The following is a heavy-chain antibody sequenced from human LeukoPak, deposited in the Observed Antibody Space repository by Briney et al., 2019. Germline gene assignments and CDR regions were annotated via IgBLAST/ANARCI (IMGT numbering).Heavy chain of an antibody. Sequence: HTGGSLRLSCAVSGITLSNYGVSWVRRAPGKGLEWVAGISDSGGRTNYADSVKGRFTISRDNPKNTLYLQMNSLRAEDTAVYFCAKRGVVIRVILVGFHKEAYYFDSWGQGALVTVSS. V-gene: IGHV3-23*01. D-gene: IGHD3-22*01. J-gene: IGHJ4*02. CDR3: AKRGVVIRVILVGFHKEAYYFDS. CDR1: GITLSNYG. CDR2: ISDSGGRT.